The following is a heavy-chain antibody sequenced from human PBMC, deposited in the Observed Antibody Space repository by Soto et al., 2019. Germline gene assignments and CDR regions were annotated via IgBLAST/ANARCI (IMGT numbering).Heavy chain of an antibody. D-gene: IGHD3-3*01. CDR1: GGSFSGYY. CDR3: AAEFSYGMDV. CDR2: INHSGST. V-gene: IGHV4-34*01. J-gene: IGHJ6*02. Sequence: SETLSLTCAVYGGSFSGYYWCWIRQPPGKGLEWIGEINHSGSTNYNPSLKSRVTISVDTSKNQFSLKLSSVTAADTAVYYCAAEFSYGMDVWGQGTTVTVSS.